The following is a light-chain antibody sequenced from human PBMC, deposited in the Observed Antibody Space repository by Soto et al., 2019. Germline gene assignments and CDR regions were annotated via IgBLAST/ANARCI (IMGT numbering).Light chain of an antibody. Sequence: DIQLTQSPSFLSASVGDRVTITCRASQGISSYLVWYQQKPGKAPKLLIYAAPTLQSGVPSRFSGSGSGTEFTLTISSLQPEDFATYYCQQLNSYPLTFGGGTKVDIK. CDR3: QQLNSYPLT. J-gene: IGKJ4*01. V-gene: IGKV1-9*01. CDR2: AAP. CDR1: QGISSY.